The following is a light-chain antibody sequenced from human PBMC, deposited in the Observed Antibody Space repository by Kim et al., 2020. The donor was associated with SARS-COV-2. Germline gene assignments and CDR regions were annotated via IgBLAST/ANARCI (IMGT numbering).Light chain of an antibody. CDR1: KLGDKY. Sequence: SYELTQPPSMFVFPGQTASITCSGDKLGDKYACWYQQKPGQSPVLIIYQDNKRPSGIPERFSGSNSGNTATLTISGTQAVDEADYYCQAWDSSTAFYVFG. CDR3: QAWDSSTAFYV. CDR2: QDN. J-gene: IGLJ1*01. V-gene: IGLV3-1*01.